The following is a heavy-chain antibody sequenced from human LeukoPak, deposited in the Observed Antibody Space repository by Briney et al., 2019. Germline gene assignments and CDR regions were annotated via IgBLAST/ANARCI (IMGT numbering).Heavy chain of an antibody. CDR3: ARGGYSRYDY. CDR1: GFTFTNYW. CDR2: LRQAASEI. Sequence: GGSLRLSCVASGFTFTNYWMSWVRQAPGKGLEWVASLRQAASEIHYVDSVEGRFTISRDNAQRSVFLQMNRLRVEDTAVYYCARGGYSRYDYWGQGTLVTVSS. V-gene: IGHV3-7*01. D-gene: IGHD2-21*01. J-gene: IGHJ4*02.